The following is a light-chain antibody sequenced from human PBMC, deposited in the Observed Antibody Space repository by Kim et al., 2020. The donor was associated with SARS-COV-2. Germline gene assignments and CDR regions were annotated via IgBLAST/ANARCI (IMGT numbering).Light chain of an antibody. CDR2: SYN. CDR1: SSNIGSNT. CDR3: AAWDYSLSGPV. J-gene: IGLJ2*01. Sequence: QSVLTQQPSASGTPGQRVTISCSGSSSNIGSNTVNWYQQLPGTAPKLLIYSYNQRPSGVPDRFSGSKSGTSASLAISGLQSEDEADYYCAAWDYSLSGPVFGGGTQLTVL. V-gene: IGLV1-44*01.